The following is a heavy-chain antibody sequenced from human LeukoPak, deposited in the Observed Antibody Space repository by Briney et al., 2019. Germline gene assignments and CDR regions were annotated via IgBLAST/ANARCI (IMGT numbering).Heavy chain of an antibody. J-gene: IGHJ4*02. V-gene: IGHV3-48*01. CDR3: ARDASGAYCGGDCYPY. CDR1: GFTFSSYS. D-gene: IGHD2-21*02. Sequence: PGGSLRLSCAASGFTFSSYSMNWVRQAPGKGLEWVSYISSSSSTIYYADSVKGRFTISRDNAKNSLYLQMNSLRAEDTAVYYCARDASGAYCGGDCYPYWGQGTLVTVSS. CDR2: ISSSSSTI.